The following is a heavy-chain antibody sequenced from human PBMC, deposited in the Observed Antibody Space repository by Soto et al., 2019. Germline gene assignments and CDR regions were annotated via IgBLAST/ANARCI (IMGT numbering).Heavy chain of an antibody. D-gene: IGHD1-26*01. V-gene: IGHV4-30-4*01. CDR1: GGSISSGDYY. CDR2: IYYSGST. Sequence: SETLSLTCTVSGGSISSGDYYWSWIRQPPGKGLEWIGYIYYSGSTYYNPSLKSRVTISVDTSKNQFSLKLSSVTAADTAVYYCARHVEDGQWARRLDYWGQGTLVTVSS. CDR3: ARHVEDGQWARRLDY. J-gene: IGHJ4*02.